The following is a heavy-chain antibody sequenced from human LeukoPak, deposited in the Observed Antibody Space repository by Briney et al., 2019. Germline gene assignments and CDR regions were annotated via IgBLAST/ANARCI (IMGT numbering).Heavy chain of an antibody. Sequence: SETLSLTCTVSGASVSSSDYYWSWIRQPPGRGLEWIGEINHSGSTNYNPSLESRVTMSVDTSKNQFSLQLSSVTAADTAVYYCARDQGSGWGQGTLVTVSS. V-gene: IGHV4-39*07. D-gene: IGHD6-19*01. J-gene: IGHJ4*02. CDR2: INHSGST. CDR1: GASVSSSDYY. CDR3: ARDQGSG.